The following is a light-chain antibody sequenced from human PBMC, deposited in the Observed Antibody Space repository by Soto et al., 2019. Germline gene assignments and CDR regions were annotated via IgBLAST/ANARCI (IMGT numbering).Light chain of an antibody. CDR3: CSYAGNSLWV. CDR2: DVS. V-gene: IGLV2-11*01. Sequence: QSVLTQPRSVSGSPRQSVTISCSGTSSDVGGYNYVSWYQQHPGKAPKLMIYDVSKWPSGVPDRFSGSKSGNTASLTISGLQAEDEADYYCCSYAGNSLWVFGGGTKVTVL. J-gene: IGLJ3*02. CDR1: SSDVGGYNY.